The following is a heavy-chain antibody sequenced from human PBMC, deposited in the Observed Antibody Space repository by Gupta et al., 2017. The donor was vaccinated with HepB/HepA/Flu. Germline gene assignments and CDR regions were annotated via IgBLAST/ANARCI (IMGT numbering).Heavy chain of an antibody. D-gene: IGHD2-2*01. J-gene: IGHJ6*02. Sequence: EVQLVESGGGLVKPGGSLRLSCAASGFTFSNAGMRWVRQAPGKGLEWVGRIKSKTDGGTTDYAAPVKGRFTISRDDSKNTLYLQMNSLKTEDTAVYYGTTDSSSGAAAPYYYYGMDVWGQGTTVTVSS. CDR1: GFTFSNAG. CDR3: TTDSSSGAAAPYYYYGMDV. CDR2: IKSKTDGGTT. V-gene: IGHV3-15*01.